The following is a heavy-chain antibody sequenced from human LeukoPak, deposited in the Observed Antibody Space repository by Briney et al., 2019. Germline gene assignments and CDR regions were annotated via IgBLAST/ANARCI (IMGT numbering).Heavy chain of an antibody. J-gene: IGHJ4*02. CDR1: GGSFSGYY. V-gene: IGHV4-34*01. D-gene: IGHD3-22*01. CDR3: ARRGMDSSGYSDY. Sequence: KPSETLSLTCAVYGGSFSGYYWSWIRQPPGKGLEWIGEINHSGSTNYNPSLKSRVTISVDTSKNQFSLKLSSVTAADTAVYYCARRGMDSSGYSDYWGQGTLVTVSS. CDR2: INHSGST.